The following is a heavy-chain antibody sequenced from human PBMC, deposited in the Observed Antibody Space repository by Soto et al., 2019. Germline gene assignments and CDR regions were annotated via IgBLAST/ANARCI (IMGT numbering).Heavy chain of an antibody. D-gene: IGHD6-13*01. CDR1: GGSLSRGDYY. Sequence: SETLSPTCTVSGGSLSRGDYYWGWIRQPPGKGLEWIGYIYYSGSTYYNPSLKSRVTISVDTSKNQFSLKLSSVTAADTAVYYCARGEGSSWADYYYYGMDVWGQGTTVTVSS. J-gene: IGHJ6*02. CDR2: IYYSGST. CDR3: ARGEGSSWADYYYYGMDV. V-gene: IGHV4-30-4*01.